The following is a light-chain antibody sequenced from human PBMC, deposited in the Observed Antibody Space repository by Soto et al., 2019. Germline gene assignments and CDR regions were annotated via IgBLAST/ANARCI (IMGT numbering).Light chain of an antibody. CDR3: QHYDSSPFT. CDR2: GAS. Sequence: EIVLTQSPGTLSLSPGERATLSCRASQSVSSNYLAWYQQKPGQAPRLLIYGASSRATGIPDRFSGSGSGTDFTLTISRLEPEDFAVYYWQHYDSSPFTFGPGTKVDIK. CDR1: QSVSSNY. V-gene: IGKV3-20*01. J-gene: IGKJ3*01.